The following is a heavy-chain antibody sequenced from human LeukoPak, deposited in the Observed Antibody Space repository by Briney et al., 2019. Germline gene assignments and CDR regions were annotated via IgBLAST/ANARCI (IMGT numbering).Heavy chain of an antibody. CDR3: ARQKFLAYGSGSYYPDY. D-gene: IGHD3-10*01. J-gene: IGHJ4*02. CDR2: KWYDGSNK. CDR1: GFTFSSYG. Sequence: GGSLRLSCAASGFTFSSYGMHWVRQAPGKGLEWVAVKWYDGSNKYYADSVKGRFTISRDNSKNTLYLQMNSLRAEDTAVYYCARQKFLAYGSGSYYPDYWGQGTLVTVSS. V-gene: IGHV3-33*01.